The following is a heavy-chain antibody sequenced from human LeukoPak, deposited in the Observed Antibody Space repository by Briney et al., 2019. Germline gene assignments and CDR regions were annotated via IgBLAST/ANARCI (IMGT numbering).Heavy chain of an antibody. D-gene: IGHD6-19*01. V-gene: IGHV1-2*02. CDR1: GYTFTGYY. CDR3: ARERKGIAVAGTVDWFDP. J-gene: IGHJ5*02. CDR2: TNPNSGGT. Sequence: ASVKVSCKASGYTFTGYYMHWVRQAPGQGLEWMGWTNPNSGGTNYAQKFQGRVTMTRDTSISTAYMELSRPRSDDTAVYYCARERKGIAVAGTVDWFDPWGQGTLVTVSS.